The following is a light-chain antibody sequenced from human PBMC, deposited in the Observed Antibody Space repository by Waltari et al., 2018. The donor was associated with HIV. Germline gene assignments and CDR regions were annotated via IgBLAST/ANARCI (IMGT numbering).Light chain of an antibody. J-gene: IGLJ2*01. CDR3: SSFAGTHKL. Sequence: QSALTQSPSASGSPGQSVNISCTGANVYISDYNYVSWSQQHSDRPPKLIIFEVTKRPSGVPDRFSGSKSGNTASLFVSGLQPEDEATYFCSSFAGTHKLFGGGTKLTVL. V-gene: IGLV2-8*01. CDR2: EVT. CDR1: NVYISDYNY.